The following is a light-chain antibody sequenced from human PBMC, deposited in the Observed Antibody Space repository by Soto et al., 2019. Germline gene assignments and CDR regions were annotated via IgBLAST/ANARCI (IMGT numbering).Light chain of an antibody. CDR3: QQYGSSRFT. J-gene: IGKJ3*01. V-gene: IGKV3-20*01. Sequence: EIVLTQSPGTLSLSPGERATLSCRASQSISSSYLAWYRQNPGQAPRLLVYGAASRATGIPEKFRGSGSGTNFTLTISRLEPEDFEVYYCQQYGSSRFTFGPGTKVDIK. CDR1: QSISSSY. CDR2: GAA.